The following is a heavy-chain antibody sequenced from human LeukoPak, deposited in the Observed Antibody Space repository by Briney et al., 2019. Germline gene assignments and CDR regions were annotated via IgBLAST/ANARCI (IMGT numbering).Heavy chain of an antibody. D-gene: IGHD6-13*01. V-gene: IGHV1-69*05. Sequence: SVKVSCKASRGTFSSYAISWVRQAPGQGLEWMGGIIPIFGTANYAQKFQGRVTITTNESTSTAYMELSSLRSEDTAVYYCARKSSSWHLNWFDPWGQGTLVTVSS. J-gene: IGHJ5*02. CDR2: IIPIFGTA. CDR1: RGTFSSYA. CDR3: ARKSSSWHLNWFDP.